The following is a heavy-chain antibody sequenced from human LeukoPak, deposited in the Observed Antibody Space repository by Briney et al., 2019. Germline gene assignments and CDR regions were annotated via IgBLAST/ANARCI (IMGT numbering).Heavy chain of an antibody. CDR3: AKDINANPDAFDI. CDR1: GFTFSDYY. CDR2: ISWNSGSI. Sequence: PGGSLRLSCAASGFTFSDYYMSWIRQAPGKGLEWVSGISWNSGSIGYADSVKGRFTISRDNAKNSLYLQMNSLRAEDMALYYCAKDINANPDAFDIWGQGTMVTVSS. D-gene: IGHD2-2*01. V-gene: IGHV3-9*03. J-gene: IGHJ3*02.